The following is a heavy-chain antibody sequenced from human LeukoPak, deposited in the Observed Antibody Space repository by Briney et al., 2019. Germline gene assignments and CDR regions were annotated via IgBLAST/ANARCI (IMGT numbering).Heavy chain of an antibody. CDR2: IYSGGST. V-gene: IGHV3-53*01. Sequence: QAGGSLRLSCAASGFTVSSNYMSWVRQAPGKGLEWVSVIYSGGSTYYADSVKGRFTISRDNSKNTLYLQMNSLRAEDTAVYYCAAAVAVDYNWFDPWGQGTLVTVSS. J-gene: IGHJ5*02. CDR1: GFTVSSNY. CDR3: AAAVAVDYNWFDP. D-gene: IGHD6-19*01.